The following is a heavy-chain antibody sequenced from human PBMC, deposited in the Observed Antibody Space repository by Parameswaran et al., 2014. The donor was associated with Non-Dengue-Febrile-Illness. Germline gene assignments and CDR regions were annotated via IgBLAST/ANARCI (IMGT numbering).Heavy chain of an antibody. J-gene: IGHJ6*02. Sequence: VRQMPGKGLEWMGRIDPSDSYTNYSPSFQGHVTISADKSISTAYLQWSSLKASDTAMYYCARQQVRVAYYDSSGYAGMDVWGQGTTVTVSS. CDR3: ARQQVRVAYYDSSGYAGMDV. CDR2: IDPSDSYT. V-gene: IGHV5-10-1*01. D-gene: IGHD3-22*01.